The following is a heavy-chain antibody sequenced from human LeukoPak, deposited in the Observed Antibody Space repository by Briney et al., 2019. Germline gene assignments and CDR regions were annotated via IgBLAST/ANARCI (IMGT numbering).Heavy chain of an antibody. CDR3: ARGYSDYDPFDY. V-gene: IGHV4-59*01. Sequence: SETLSLTCTVSGGSTSRYYWSWIRQSPGKGLEWIGNILYSGRTNYNPSLKSRVTISVDTSTNQFSLKLSSVTAADTAVYYCARGYSDYDPFDYWRQGTLVTVSS. CDR2: ILYSGRT. D-gene: IGHD5-12*01. CDR1: GGSTSRYY. J-gene: IGHJ4*02.